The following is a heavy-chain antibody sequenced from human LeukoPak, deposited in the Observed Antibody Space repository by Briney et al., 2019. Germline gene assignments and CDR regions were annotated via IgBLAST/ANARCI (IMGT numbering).Heavy chain of an antibody. D-gene: IGHD1-26*01. CDR3: AKDQGASSYSFDY. Sequence: GGSLRLSCAASGFTFSTYAMNWVRQAPGQGLELVSTFSGSVDTTYYADSVKGRFTISRDNSKNTLYLQMDTLTAEDTAVYYCAKDQGASSYSFDYWGRGTLVTVSS. V-gene: IGHV3-23*01. J-gene: IGHJ4*02. CDR1: GFTFSTYA. CDR2: FSGSVDTT.